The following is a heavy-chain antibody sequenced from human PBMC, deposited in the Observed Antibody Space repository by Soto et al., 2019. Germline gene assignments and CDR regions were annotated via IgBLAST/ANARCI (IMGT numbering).Heavy chain of an antibody. J-gene: IGHJ6*02. V-gene: IGHV1-69*12. D-gene: IGHD4-4*01. CDR3: ARDLGNTVTNDGMDV. CDR1: GGTFSSYA. Sequence: QVQLVQSGAEVKKPGSSVKVSCKASGGTFSSYAISWVRQAPGQGLEWMGGIIPIFGTANYAQKFQGRVTIXXAXSXXTAYMELSSLRSEDTAVYYCARDLGNTVTNDGMDVWGQGTTVTVSS. CDR2: IIPIFGTA.